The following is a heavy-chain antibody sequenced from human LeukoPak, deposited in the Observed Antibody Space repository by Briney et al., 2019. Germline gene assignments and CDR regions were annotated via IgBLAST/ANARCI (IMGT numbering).Heavy chain of an antibody. V-gene: IGHV3-30*04. CDR1: GSTFSSYP. CDR2: ISYDGSNK. CDR3: ARDRRSCSSTSCLHNYYYYYGMDV. J-gene: IGHJ6*02. Sequence: GGSLRLSCAASGSTFSSYPLHWVRQAPGKGLEWVSVISYDGSNKYYADSVKGRFTISRDNSKNTLSLQMNSLRGEDTAVYFCARDRRSCSSTSCLHNYYYYYGMDVWGQGTTVTVSS. D-gene: IGHD2-2*01.